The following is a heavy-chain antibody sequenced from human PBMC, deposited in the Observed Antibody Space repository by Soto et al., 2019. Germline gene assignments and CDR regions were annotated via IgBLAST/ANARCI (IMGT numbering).Heavy chain of an antibody. CDR3: GTWSYLDW. D-gene: IGHD3-10*01. Sequence: GGSLRLSCVSSGFSFGIYALSWVRQAPGKGLDWVSTMSGSDVKTFYADAVKGRFAISRDTSQNTLYLQMNSLRAGETAIYYCGTWSYLDWWGQRARVTVSS. CDR2: MSGSDVKT. J-gene: IGHJ1*01. CDR1: GFSFGIYA. V-gene: IGHV3-23*01.